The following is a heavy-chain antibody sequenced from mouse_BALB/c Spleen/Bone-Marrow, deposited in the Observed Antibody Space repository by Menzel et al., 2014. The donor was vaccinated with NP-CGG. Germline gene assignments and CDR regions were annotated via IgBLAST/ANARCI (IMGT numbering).Heavy chain of an antibody. D-gene: IGHD4-1*01. CDR3: ARYWDAY. J-gene: IGHJ3*01. CDR1: DYTFTSYW. CDR2: IDPRTANT. V-gene: IGHV1-7*01. Sequence: SGAELAKPGASVKMSCKVSDYTFTSYWIHWVKQRPGQGLEWIGYIDPRTANTEYSQKFKDKATLTADKSSSTAYVQLSSLTSEDSAVYYCARYWDAYWGQGTLVTVPA.